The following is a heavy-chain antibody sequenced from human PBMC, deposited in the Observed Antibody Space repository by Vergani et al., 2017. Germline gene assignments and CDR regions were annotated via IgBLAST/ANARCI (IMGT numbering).Heavy chain of an antibody. D-gene: IGHD3-9*01. CDR2: ISYDGSNK. J-gene: IGHJ4*02. CDR3: ARDPSYYDILTGQPYFDY. V-gene: IGHV3-30*04. CDR1: GFTFSSYA. Sequence: QVQLVESGGGVVQPGRSLRLSCAASGFTFSSYAMLWVRQAPGKGLEWVAVISYDGSNKYYADSVKGRFTISRDNSKNTLYLQMNSLRAEDTAVYYCARDPSYYDILTGQPYFDYWGQGTLVTVSS.